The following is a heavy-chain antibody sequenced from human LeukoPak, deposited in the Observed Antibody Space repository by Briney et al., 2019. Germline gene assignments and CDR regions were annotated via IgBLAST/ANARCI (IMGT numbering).Heavy chain of an antibody. Sequence: SVKVSCKASGGTFSSYAISWVRQAPGQGLEWMGGIIPIFGTANYAQKFQGRVTITADKSTSTAYMELSSLRSEDTAVYYCAKGDAWGRYKHWGQGTLVTVSS. V-gene: IGHV1-69*06. D-gene: IGHD3-16*01. CDR3: AKGDAWGRYKH. J-gene: IGHJ1*01. CDR1: GGTFSSYA. CDR2: IIPIFGTA.